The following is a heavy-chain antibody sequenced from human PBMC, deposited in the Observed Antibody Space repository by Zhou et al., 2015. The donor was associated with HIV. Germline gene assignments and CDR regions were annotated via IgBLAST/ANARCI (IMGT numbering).Heavy chain of an antibody. CDR2: IIPIFGSA. Sequence: VQLVQSGAEVKKPGSSVKVSCKASGDTFSSYALSWVRQAPGQGLEWMGGIIPIFGSANYAQKFQGRVTITADESTRTTYLDLSSLRSEDTAVYYCARDRGRMDGRYFDYVGPGNPDSPSP. J-gene: IGHJ4*02. V-gene: IGHV1-69*01. CDR3: ARDRGRMDGRYFDY. D-gene: IGHD1-26*01. CDR1: GDTFSSYA.